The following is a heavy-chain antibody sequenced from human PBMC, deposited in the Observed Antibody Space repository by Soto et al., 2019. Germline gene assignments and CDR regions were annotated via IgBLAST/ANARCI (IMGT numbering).Heavy chain of an antibody. Sequence: ASAKVSCKASGYTFTSYGISSVRQAPGQGLEWMGWIIAYNGNTNYAQKLQGRVTMNTDTSTSTAYMELRSLRSDDTAVYYCARDGAVVTNPAEYFQHCGQGTLVTVSS. V-gene: IGHV1-18*01. J-gene: IGHJ1*01. CDR3: ARDGAVVTNPAEYFQH. CDR1: GYTFTSYG. CDR2: IIAYNGNT. D-gene: IGHD4-4*01.